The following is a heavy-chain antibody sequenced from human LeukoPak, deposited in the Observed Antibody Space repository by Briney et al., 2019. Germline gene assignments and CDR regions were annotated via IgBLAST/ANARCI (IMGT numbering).Heavy chain of an antibody. CDR1: GFTFSSYA. J-gene: IGHJ4*02. CDR3: ARDPGYSYGLDY. V-gene: IGHV3-23*01. D-gene: IGHD5-18*01. Sequence: GGSLRLSCAASGFTFSSYAMSWVRQAPGRGLEWVSAISGSGDSTNYADSVKGRFTISRDNSKNTLYLQMNSLRADDTAVYYCARDPGYSYGLDYWGQGTLVTVSS. CDR2: ISGSGDST.